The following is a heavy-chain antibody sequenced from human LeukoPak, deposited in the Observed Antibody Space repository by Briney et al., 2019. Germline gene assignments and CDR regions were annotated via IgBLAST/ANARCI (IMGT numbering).Heavy chain of an antibody. Sequence: SETLPLTCSASGGSISSGRFYWGWIRQPPGKGLEWIGSSHYTGSAFYNPSLKSRVTISVDTSKNHFSLKLTYVTAADTAVYYCARHMIPTYYFDTSDYHGLWFDLWGQGTLVTVSS. CDR2: SHYTGSA. CDR3: ARHMIPTYYFDTSDYHGLWFDL. J-gene: IGHJ5*02. D-gene: IGHD3-22*01. V-gene: IGHV4-39*01. CDR1: GGSISSGRFY.